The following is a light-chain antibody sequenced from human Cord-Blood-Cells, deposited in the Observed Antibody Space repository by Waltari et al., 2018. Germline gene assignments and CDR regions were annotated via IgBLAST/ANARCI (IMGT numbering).Light chain of an antibody. V-gene: IGKV1-39*01. CDR3: QQSYSTPLT. Sequence: DIQMTQSPSSLSASVGDRVTITCRASQSISSYLNWYQQKPGKAPKLLISAASSLQSGVPSRFSGSGSGTDCTLTISSLQPEDFATYYCQQSYSTPLTFGGGTKVEIK. CDR1: QSISSY. J-gene: IGKJ4*01. CDR2: AAS.